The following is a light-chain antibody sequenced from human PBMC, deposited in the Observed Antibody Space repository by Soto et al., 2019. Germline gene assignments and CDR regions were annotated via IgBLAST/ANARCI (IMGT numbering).Light chain of an antibody. Sequence: QSVLTQPASVSGSPGQSITISCTGTSSDVGGYDYVSWYQHHPGKAPKLMIYEVSNRPSGVSNRFSGSKSGNTASLTISGLQPEDEADYYCSSYTDRSTAVLFGRGTKLTVL. CDR3: SSYTDRSTAVL. V-gene: IGLV2-14*01. J-gene: IGLJ3*02. CDR1: SSDVGGYDY. CDR2: EVS.